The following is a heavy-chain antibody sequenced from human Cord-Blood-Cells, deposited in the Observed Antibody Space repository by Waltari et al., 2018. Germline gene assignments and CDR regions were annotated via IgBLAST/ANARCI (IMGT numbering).Heavy chain of an antibody. CDR2: KSYDGSNK. V-gene: IGHV3-30-3*01. CDR3: ARGPGYSSGWLDY. Sequence: QVQLVESGGGVVQPGRSLRLSCAASGFTFRSYAMHWVRQAPGKGLECVAVKSYDGSNKYYADSVKGRFTISRDNSKNTLYLQMNSLRAEDTAVYYCARGPGYSSGWLDYWGQGTLVTVSS. J-gene: IGHJ4*02. CDR1: GFTFRSYA. D-gene: IGHD6-19*01.